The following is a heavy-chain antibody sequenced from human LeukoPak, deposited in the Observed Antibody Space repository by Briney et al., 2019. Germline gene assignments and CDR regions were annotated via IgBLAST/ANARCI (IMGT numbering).Heavy chain of an antibody. V-gene: IGHV3-23*01. CDR1: GFTFSSYA. CDR3: AKLQMGGYCSTASCYGYFDY. D-gene: IGHD2-2*01. CDR2: ISGGAGGT. Sequence: PGGSLRLSCAASGFTFSSYAMNWVRQAPGKGLEWVSTISGGAGGTYYADSVKGRFTISRDNSRNTLYLQMNSLRAEDTAVYYCAKLQMGGYCSTASCYGYFDYCGQGTLVTVSS. J-gene: IGHJ4*02.